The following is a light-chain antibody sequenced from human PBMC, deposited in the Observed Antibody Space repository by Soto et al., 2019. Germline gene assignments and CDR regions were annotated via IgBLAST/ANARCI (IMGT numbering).Light chain of an antibody. Sequence: DIVLTQSPGTLSLSPGDRATLTCRASQSVTSGYSACHQQKPGQAPRLLIYGASSRATGIPDRCSGSGAGTDFTLTINRLEPEDFAVYYCHPYGSSRTFGQGTKVDI. CDR3: HPYGSSRT. V-gene: IGKV3-20*01. CDR1: QSVTSGY. CDR2: GAS. J-gene: IGKJ1*01.